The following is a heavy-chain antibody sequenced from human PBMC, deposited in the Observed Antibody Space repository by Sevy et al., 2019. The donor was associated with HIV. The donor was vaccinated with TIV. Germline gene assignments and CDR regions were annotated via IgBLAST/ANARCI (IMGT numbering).Heavy chain of an antibody. V-gene: IGHV3-21*01. CDR1: GFTFSSYS. Sequence: GGSLRLSCAASGFTFSSYSMNWVRQAPGKGLEWVSSISSSSSYIYYADSVKGRFTISRDNAKNSLYLQMNSLRAEDTAVYYCAREQEGYYDSSGYYAQGYYYGMDVWGQGTTVTVSS. D-gene: IGHD3-22*01. J-gene: IGHJ6*02. CDR3: AREQEGYYDSSGYYAQGYYYGMDV. CDR2: ISSSSSYI.